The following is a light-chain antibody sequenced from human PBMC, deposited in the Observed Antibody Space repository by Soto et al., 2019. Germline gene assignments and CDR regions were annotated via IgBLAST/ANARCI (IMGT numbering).Light chain of an antibody. CDR1: QSVGSSY. Sequence: EIVLTQSPGTLSLSPGERATLSCRAGQSVGSSYLAWYQQKPGHAPRLLIDGASSRASGIPDRFSGSVSGTYFTLTIIRLEPEYFAVYYCQQYGTSPFTFGPVTKVDIK. CDR3: QQYGTSPFT. V-gene: IGKV3-20*01. J-gene: IGKJ3*01. CDR2: GAS.